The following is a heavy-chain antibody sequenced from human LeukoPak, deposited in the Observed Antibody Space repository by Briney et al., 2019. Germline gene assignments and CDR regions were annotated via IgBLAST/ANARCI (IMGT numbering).Heavy chain of an antibody. Sequence: GESLKISFKGSGYSFTSYWISWVRPMPGKGLEWMGIIYPGDSDTRYSPSFQGQVTISADKSISTAYLQWSSLKASDTAMYYCARQADYGDKERGAFDYWGQGTLVTVSS. D-gene: IGHD4-17*01. CDR3: ARQADYGDKERGAFDY. CDR1: GYSFTSYW. CDR2: IYPGDSDT. J-gene: IGHJ4*02. V-gene: IGHV5-51*01.